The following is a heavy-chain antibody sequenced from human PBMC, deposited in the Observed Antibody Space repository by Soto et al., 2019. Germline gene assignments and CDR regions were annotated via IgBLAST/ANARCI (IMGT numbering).Heavy chain of an antibody. CDR1: GFTFSSYG. J-gene: IGHJ4*02. D-gene: IGHD4-17*01. Sequence: GGSLRLSCAASGFTFSSYGMHWVRQAPGKGLEWVAVISYDGSNKYYADSVKGRFTISRDNSKNTLYLQMNSLRAEDTAVYYCAKTGDYGYYFDYWGQGTLVTVSS. V-gene: IGHV3-30*18. CDR2: ISYDGSNK. CDR3: AKTGDYGYYFDY.